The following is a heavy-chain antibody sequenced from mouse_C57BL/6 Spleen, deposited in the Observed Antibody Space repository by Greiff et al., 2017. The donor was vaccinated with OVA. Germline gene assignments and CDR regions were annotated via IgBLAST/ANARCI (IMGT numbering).Heavy chain of an antibody. CDR1: GYTFTSYG. Sequence: QVQLKESGAELARPGASVKLSCKASGYTFTSYGISWVKQRTGQGLEWIGEIYPRSGNTYYNEKFKGKATLTADKSSSTAYMELRSLTSEDSAVYFCAEVVEGDWYFDVWGTGTTVTVSS. CDR3: AEVVEGDWYFDV. D-gene: IGHD1-1*01. CDR2: IYPRSGNT. V-gene: IGHV1-81*01. J-gene: IGHJ1*03.